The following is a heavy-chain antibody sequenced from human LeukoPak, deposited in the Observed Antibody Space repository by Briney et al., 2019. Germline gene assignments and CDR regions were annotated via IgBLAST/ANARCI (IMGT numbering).Heavy chain of an antibody. CDR3: ARVTLDSSGWFDY. CDR2: FDPEDGET. V-gene: IGHV1-24*01. D-gene: IGHD3-22*01. Sequence: ASVKVSCKVSGYTLTELSMHWVRQAPGKGLEWGGGFDPEDGETIYAQKFQGRVTMTEDTSTDTAYMELSRLRSDDTAVYYCARVTLDSSGWFDYWGQGTLVTVSS. CDR1: GYTLTELS. J-gene: IGHJ4*02.